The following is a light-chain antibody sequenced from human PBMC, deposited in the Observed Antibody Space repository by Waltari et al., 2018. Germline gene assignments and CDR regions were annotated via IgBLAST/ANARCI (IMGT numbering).Light chain of an antibody. Sequence: DIVMTQSPDSLAVSLGERATSHCKSSQSVLWSSNNENYLAWYQQKPGQPPKLLIYWASTRESGVPDRFSGSGSGTDFTLTISSLQAEDVAVYYCQQYYGTHWTFGQGTKVEIK. CDR3: QQYYGTHWT. J-gene: IGKJ1*01. V-gene: IGKV4-1*01. CDR1: QSVLWSSNNENY. CDR2: WAS.